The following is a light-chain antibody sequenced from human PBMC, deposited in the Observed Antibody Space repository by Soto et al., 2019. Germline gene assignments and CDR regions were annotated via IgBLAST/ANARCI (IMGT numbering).Light chain of an antibody. CDR3: MQRIQLPWT. Sequence: IVMTQSQLSLSVTPGQPASISCQSIQSLLHTDGKTYFYWYMPTQGQPPQLLIYEVSNRFSGVPDRLSGSGSGTDFTLKISRVEAEDGGVDYGMQRIQLPWTFGQGTKVDIK. J-gene: IGKJ1*01. V-gene: IGKV2D-29*01. CDR2: EVS. CDR1: QSLLHTDGKTY.